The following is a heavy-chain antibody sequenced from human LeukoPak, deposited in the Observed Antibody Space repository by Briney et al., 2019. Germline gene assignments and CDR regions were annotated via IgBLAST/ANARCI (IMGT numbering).Heavy chain of an antibody. CDR3: AREASIAAAGWISDY. CDR1: GGSINSNY. CDR2: ISTSGIT. V-gene: IGHV4-4*07. D-gene: IGHD6-13*01. J-gene: IGHJ4*02. Sequence: SETLSLTCTVSGGSINSNYWTWIRQPAGKGLEWIGRISTSGITSYSPSLKSRVTISLDKSKNQFSLILASVTAADTALYYCAREASIAAAGWISDYWGQGTLVTVSS.